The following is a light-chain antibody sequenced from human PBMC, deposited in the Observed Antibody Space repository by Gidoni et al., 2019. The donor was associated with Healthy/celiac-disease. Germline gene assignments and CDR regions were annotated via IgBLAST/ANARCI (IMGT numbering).Light chain of an antibody. CDR3: QAWDSSTLHVV. V-gene: IGLV3-1*01. Sequence: SYELTQPPSVSVSPGQTASITCSGDKLGDTYACWYQQKPGQSPVLVIYQDSNRPSGIPERFSGSNSGNTATLTISGTQAMDEADYYCQAWDSSTLHVVFGGGTKLTVL. CDR1: KLGDTY. CDR2: QDS. J-gene: IGLJ2*01.